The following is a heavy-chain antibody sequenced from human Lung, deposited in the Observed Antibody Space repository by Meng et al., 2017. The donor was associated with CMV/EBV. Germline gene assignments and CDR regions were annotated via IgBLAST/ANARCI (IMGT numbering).Heavy chain of an antibody. CDR1: GVXINTEENF. V-gene: IGHV4-30-4*02. CDR3: ARDRQHWALGRFYGLDV. CDR2: ITYSGTA. D-gene: IGHD7-27*01. J-gene: IGHJ6*02. Sequence: SXTXSLXCNVSGVXINTEENFWTWIRQSPGKGLEWIGLITYSGTAYYNSALKSRVTISSDTSTNQFSLNLKSMTAADTAVYYCARDRQHWALGRFYGLDVWXRGTPVTVS.